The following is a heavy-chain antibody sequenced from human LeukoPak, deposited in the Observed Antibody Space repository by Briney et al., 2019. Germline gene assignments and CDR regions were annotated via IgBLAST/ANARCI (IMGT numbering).Heavy chain of an antibody. CDR2: VFTTGTT. J-gene: IGHJ4*02. D-gene: IGHD5-18*01. CDR1: GGSVSSGGYS. V-gene: IGHV4-30-4*07. CDR3: VRGVTRGYIYAD. Sequence: SETLSLTCVVSGGSVSSGGYSWWWVRQAPGKGLEWIGYVFTTGTTYCNPSLNSRVTISLDMSKNQFSLKLRSVTAADTAVYFCVRGVTRGYIYADWGQGTLVTVSS.